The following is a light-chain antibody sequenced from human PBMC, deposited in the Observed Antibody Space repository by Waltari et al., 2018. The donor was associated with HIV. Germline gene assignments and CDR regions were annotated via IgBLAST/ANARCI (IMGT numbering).Light chain of an antibody. Sequence: DIQMTQSPSSLSASVGDRVTLTCRASQDISTYLNWFQQRPGKAPKSLISGAADLQSGVSSRFSGSGSGTDFTLTISSLQPEDFATYYCQQSYSLPLTFGPGTTV. V-gene: IGKV1-39*01. CDR3: QQSYSLPLT. J-gene: IGKJ3*01. CDR1: QDISTY. CDR2: GAA.